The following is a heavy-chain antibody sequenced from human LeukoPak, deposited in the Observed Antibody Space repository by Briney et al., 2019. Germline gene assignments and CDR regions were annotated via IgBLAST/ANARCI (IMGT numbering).Heavy chain of an antibody. D-gene: IGHD3-22*01. CDR3: ARADPYYYDSSGLTPFDY. Sequence: GGSLRLSCAASGFTFSSYSMNWVRQAPGKGLEWVSSISSSSSYIYYADSVKGRFTISRDNAKNSLYLQMNSLRAEDTAVYYCARADPYYYDSSGLTPFDYWGQGTLVTVPS. V-gene: IGHV3-21*01. CDR2: ISSSSSYI. J-gene: IGHJ4*02. CDR1: GFTFSSYS.